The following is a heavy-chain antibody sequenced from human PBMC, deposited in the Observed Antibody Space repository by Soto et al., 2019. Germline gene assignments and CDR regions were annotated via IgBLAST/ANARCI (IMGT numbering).Heavy chain of an antibody. CDR3: TTEMALTSGYYRDY. D-gene: IGHD3-22*01. Sequence: PGGSLRLSCAASGFTFSNAWMNWVRQAPGKGLEWVGRIKSKTDGGITDYAAPVKGRFTISRDDSKNTLYLQMNSLKTEDTAVYYCTTEMALTSGYYRDYWGQRTLVPVSS. CDR1: GFTFSNAW. J-gene: IGHJ4*02. V-gene: IGHV3-15*07. CDR2: IKSKTDGGIT.